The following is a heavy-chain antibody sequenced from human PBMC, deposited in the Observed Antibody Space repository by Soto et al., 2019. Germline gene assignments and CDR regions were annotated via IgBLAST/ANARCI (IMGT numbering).Heavy chain of an antibody. CDR2: IDWDDDK. D-gene: IGHD1-26*01. J-gene: IGHJ6*02. CDR1: GFSLSTSGMC. V-gene: IGHV2-70*01. CDR3: AGIGGGGASNYYYYGMDV. Sequence: SGPTLVNPTQTLTLTCTFSGFSLSTSGMCVSWIRQPPGKALEWLALIDWDDDKYYSTSLKTRLTISKDTSKNQVVLTMTNMDPGETATYYLAGIGGGGASNYYYYGMDVWGQGTTVTVSS.